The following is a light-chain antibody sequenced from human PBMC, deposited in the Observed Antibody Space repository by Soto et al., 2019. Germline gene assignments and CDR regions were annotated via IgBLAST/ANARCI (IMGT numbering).Light chain of an antibody. CDR1: QSISSY. J-gene: IGKJ2*01. V-gene: IGKV1-39*01. CDR3: QQSYSTPRT. CDR2: AAS. Sequence: DIQMTQSPSSLSASVGDRVTITCRASQSISSYLNWYQQKPGKAPNLRIYAASSLQSGVPSRFSGSGSVTDFTLTISSLQPEDFATYYCQQSYSTPRTFGQGTKLEIK.